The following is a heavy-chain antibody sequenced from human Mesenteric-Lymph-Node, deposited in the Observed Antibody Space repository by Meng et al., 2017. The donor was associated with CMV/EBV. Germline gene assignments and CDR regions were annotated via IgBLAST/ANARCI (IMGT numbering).Heavy chain of an antibody. CDR3: ARYDDYSNIS. CDR2: ISFGGST. V-gene: IGHV4-39*07. J-gene: IGHJ4*02. Sequence: SETLSLTCTVSGGSISSTSYYWGWIRQPPEKGLEWIGRISFGGSTYYNPSLKSRVTISIDTSMNQFSLKLSSVTAADTAMYYCARYDDYSNISWGQGTLVTVSS. D-gene: IGHD4-11*01. CDR1: GGSISSTSYY.